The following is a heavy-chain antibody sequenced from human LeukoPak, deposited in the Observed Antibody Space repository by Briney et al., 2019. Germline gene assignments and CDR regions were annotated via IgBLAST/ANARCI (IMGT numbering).Heavy chain of an antibody. CDR1: GFTFSSYA. V-gene: IGHV3-23*01. CDR2: ISGSGGST. Sequence: GGPLRLSCAASGFTFSSYAMSWVRQAPGKGLEWVSAISGSGGSTYYADSVKGRFTISRDNSKNTLYLQMNSLRAEDTAVYYCAKDFPPPSYSSSWFPTYYFDYWGQGTLVTVSS. J-gene: IGHJ4*02. D-gene: IGHD6-13*01. CDR3: AKDFPPPSYSSSWFPTYYFDY.